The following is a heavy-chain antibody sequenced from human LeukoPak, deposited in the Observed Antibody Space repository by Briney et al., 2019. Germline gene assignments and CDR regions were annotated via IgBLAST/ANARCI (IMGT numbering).Heavy chain of an antibody. Sequence: GTSLRLSCAMSGFPFSQHGYPWVRQAPGKGLEWTAVIWVDGTRKYYADSVEGRFTISRDNSKSTLYLQIDSLRPEDTAVYYCVAVLVPAAFWHFDVWGRGTQVTVSS. CDR2: IWVDGTRK. V-gene: IGHV3-33*01. J-gene: IGHJ2*01. D-gene: IGHD2-2*01. CDR3: VAVLVPAAFWHFDV. CDR1: GFPFSQHG.